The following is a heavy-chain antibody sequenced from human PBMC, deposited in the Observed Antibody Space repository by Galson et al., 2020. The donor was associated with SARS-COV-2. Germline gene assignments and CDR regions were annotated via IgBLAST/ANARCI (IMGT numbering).Heavy chain of an antibody. J-gene: IGHJ6*02. CDR2: MNPNSGNT. CDR1: GYTFTSYD. CDR3: ARARADGSGSYFRSYYYGMDV. D-gene: IGHD3-10*01. Sequence: ASVKVSCKASGYTFTSYDINWVRQATGQGLEWMGWMNPNSGNTGYAQKFQGRVTMTRNTSISTAYMELSSLRSEDTAVYYCARARADGSGSYFRSYYYGMDVWGQGTTVTVSS. V-gene: IGHV1-8*01.